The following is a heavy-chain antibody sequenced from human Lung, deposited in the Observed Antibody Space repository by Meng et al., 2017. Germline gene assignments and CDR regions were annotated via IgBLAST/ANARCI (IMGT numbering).Heavy chain of an antibody. D-gene: IGHD6-13*01. V-gene: IGHV1-46*01. CDR1: GYTFTSYY. Sequence: ASVKVSCKVSGYTFTSYYMHWVRQAPGQGLEWMEIINPSGGSTSYEQKFQGRVTMTRDTSTSTVYMELSSLRSEDTAVYYCARVQISSSWNGAFDYWGQGTLVTVSS. CDR3: ARVQISSSWNGAFDY. J-gene: IGHJ4*02. CDR2: INPSGGST.